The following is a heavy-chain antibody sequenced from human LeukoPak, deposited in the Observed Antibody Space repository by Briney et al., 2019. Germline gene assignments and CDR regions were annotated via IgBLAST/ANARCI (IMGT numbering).Heavy chain of an antibody. Sequence: PSETLSLTCTVSGGSISSSRYYGGWIRQPPGKGLEWIGSIYYSGSTYYSPSLKSRVTISVDTSKIQFSLKLSSVTAADTAVYYRARLALQEVGATQTYYLDYWGQGTLVTVSS. CDR1: GGSISSSRYY. J-gene: IGHJ4*02. V-gene: IGHV4-39*07. D-gene: IGHD1-26*01. CDR2: IYYSGST. CDR3: ARLALQEVGATQTYYLDY.